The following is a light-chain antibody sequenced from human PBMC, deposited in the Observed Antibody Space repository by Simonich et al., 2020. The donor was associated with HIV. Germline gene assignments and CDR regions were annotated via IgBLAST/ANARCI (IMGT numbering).Light chain of an antibody. V-gene: IGKV3D-20*01. CDR2: DAS. Sequence: EIVMTQSPATLSVSPGERATLSCRANQSVSSSYLAWYQQKPGLAPRLLIYDASSRATGIPDRFSGSGSGTDFTLTISRLEPEDFAVYYCQQYGSSPRTFGQGTKVEIK. CDR3: QQYGSSPRT. J-gene: IGKJ1*01. CDR1: QSVSSSY.